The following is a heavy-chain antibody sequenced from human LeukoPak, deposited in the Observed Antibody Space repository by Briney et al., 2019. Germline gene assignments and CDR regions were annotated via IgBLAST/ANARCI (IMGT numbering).Heavy chain of an antibody. D-gene: IGHD2-15*01. CDR3: ARDPRRYCSGGNCYSGFDY. J-gene: IGHJ4*02. V-gene: IGHV4-34*01. CDR1: GGSFSGYY. CDR2: INHSGST. Sequence: SETLSLTCAVYGGSFSGYYWSWIRQPPGKGLEWIGEINHSGSTNYNPSLKSRVTISVDTSKNQFSLKLSSVTAADTAVYYCARDPRRYCSGGNCYSGFDYWGQGTLVTVSS.